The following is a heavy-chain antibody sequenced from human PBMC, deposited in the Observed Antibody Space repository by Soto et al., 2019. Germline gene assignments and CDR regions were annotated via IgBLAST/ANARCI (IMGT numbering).Heavy chain of an antibody. CDR2: IYYSGST. V-gene: IGHV4-59*01. CDR3: ARDSISPTPLLYRTTEDYYYYYGMDV. J-gene: IGHJ6*02. D-gene: IGHD2-8*01. CDR1: GGSISSYY. Sequence: PSETLSLTCTVSGGSISSYYWSWIRQPPGKGLEWIGYIYYSGSTNYNPSLKSRVTISVDTSKNQFSLKLSPVTAADTAVYYCARDSISPTPLLYRTTEDYYYYYGMDVWGPVTTVTVSS.